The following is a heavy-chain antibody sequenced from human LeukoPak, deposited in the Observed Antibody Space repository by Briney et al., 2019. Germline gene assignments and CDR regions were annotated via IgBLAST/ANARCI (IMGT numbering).Heavy chain of an antibody. V-gene: IGHV3-21*01. CDR1: GFTFSSYS. CDR2: ISSSSSYI. Sequence: GGSLRLSCAASGFTFSSYSMKWVRQAPGKGLEWVSSISSSSSYIYYADSVKGRFTTSRDNAKNSLYLQMNSLRAEDTAVYYCARGQMATIYNWFDPWGQGTLVTVSS. CDR3: ARGQMATIYNWFDP. D-gene: IGHD5-24*01. J-gene: IGHJ5*02.